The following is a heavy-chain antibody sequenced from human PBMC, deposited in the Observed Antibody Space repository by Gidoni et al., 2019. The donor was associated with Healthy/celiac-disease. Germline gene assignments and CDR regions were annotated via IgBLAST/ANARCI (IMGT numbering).Heavy chain of an antibody. CDR3: ARDVANGSDDY. Sequence: VQLQQWGAGLLKPSETLSLTCAVYGGSFSGYYWSWIRRPPGKGLEWIGEINHSGSTNYHPSLKSRVTISVDTSKNQFSLKLSSVTAADTAVYYCARDVANGSDDYWGQGTLVTVSS. CDR1: GGSFSGYY. V-gene: IGHV4-34*01. CDR2: INHSGST. J-gene: IGHJ4*02. D-gene: IGHD3-10*01.